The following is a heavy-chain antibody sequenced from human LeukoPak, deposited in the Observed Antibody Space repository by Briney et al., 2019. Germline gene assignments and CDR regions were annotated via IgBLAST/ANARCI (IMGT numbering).Heavy chain of an antibody. CDR2: TYYRSKWYS. CDR1: VDSVSSNSAA. D-gene: IGHD1-1*01. Sequence: SQTLSLTCAISVDSVSSNSAAWNWLRQSPSRGLEWLGRTYYRSKWYSEYAVSVKSRITINPDTSRNQFSLQLKSVTPEDTAIYYCARTTGYFDLWGRGTLVTVSS. CDR3: ARTTGYFDL. V-gene: IGHV6-1*01. J-gene: IGHJ2*01.